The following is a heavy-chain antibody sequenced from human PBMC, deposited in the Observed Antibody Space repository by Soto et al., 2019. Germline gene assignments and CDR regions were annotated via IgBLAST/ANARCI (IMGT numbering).Heavy chain of an antibody. CDR1: GGSMSSYY. CDR3: ARGGTVVNGFDY. CDR2: IYYSGTT. Sequence: QVQLQESGPGLVKPSETLSLTCTVSGGSMSSYYWSWIRQPPGMGLEWIGYIYYSGTTNYNPSLKRRVTISVDTSKSQFSLQLSSVTPADTAVYYCARGGTVVNGFDYWGQGTLVTVSS. V-gene: IGHV4-59*01. D-gene: IGHD2-15*01. J-gene: IGHJ4*02.